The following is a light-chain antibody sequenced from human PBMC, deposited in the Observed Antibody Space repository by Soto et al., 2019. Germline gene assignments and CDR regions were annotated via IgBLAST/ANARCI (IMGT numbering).Light chain of an antibody. V-gene: IGLV2-11*01. Sequence: QSALTQPRSVSGSPGQSVTISCTGTNTDVGGHNSVSWYQQHPAKAPKLLIYAITERPSGVPDRFSGSKSGNTASLTISGLQAEDEAEYYCCSYGGRYIFLLFGGGTKLTVL. CDR3: CSYGGRYIFLL. J-gene: IGLJ2*01. CDR2: AIT. CDR1: NTDVGGHNS.